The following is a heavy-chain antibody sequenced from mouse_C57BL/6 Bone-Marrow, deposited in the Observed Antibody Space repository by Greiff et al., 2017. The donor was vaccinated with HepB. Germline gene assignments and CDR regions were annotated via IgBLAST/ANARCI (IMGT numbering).Heavy chain of an antibody. CDR2: ISSGGDYI. CDR3: TREDGSSPFAY. Sequence: EVKVVESGEGLVKPGGSLKLSCAASGFTFSSYAMSWVRQTPEKRLEWVAYISSGGDYIYYADTVKGRFTISRDNARNTLYLQMSSLKSEDTAMYYCTREDGSSPFAYWGQGTLVTVSA. CDR1: GFTFSSYA. J-gene: IGHJ3*01. V-gene: IGHV5-9-1*02. D-gene: IGHD1-1*01.